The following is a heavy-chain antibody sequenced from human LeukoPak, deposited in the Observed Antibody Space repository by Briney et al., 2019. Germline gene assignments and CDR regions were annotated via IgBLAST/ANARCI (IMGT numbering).Heavy chain of an antibody. CDR1: DYTFTSYY. V-gene: IGHV1-46*01. CDR3: ASPRRLLGAFDI. J-gene: IGHJ3*02. D-gene: IGHD2-21*01. CDR2: INPSGGST. Sequence: GASVKVSCQASDYTFTSYYMQWVRQAPGQGLEWVGIINPSGGSTSYAQKFQGRVTMTRDTSTSTVYMELSSLRSEDTAVYYCASPRRLLGAFDIWGQGTMVTVSS.